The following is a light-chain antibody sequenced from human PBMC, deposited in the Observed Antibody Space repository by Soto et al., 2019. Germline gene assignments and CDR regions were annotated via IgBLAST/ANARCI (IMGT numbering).Light chain of an antibody. V-gene: IGKV3-20*01. Sequence: EIVLTQSPGTLSLSPGERATLSCRASQSISTNYLAWYQQKPGQAPRLLIYGASSRATGIPDRFSGSGSRTDLTLTISRLEPEDFAVYYCQQYGSPLWTFGQGTKVDIK. J-gene: IGKJ1*01. CDR1: QSISTNY. CDR3: QQYGSPLWT. CDR2: GAS.